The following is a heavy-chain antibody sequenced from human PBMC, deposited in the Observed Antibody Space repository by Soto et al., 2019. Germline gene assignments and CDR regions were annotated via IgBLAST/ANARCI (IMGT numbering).Heavy chain of an antibody. CDR3: ARSSGGNFGIILEGTNRFAP. CDR2: INPHGGST. Sequence: AAVKVSCKAPRDTFTSYYINWVRQAPGQGLEWMGVINPHGGSTAYAQKFKGRVTLTRDTSASTVYMEVSRLTSEDTAMYYCARSSGGNFGIILEGTNRFAPWGQGNLVTVSS. CDR1: RDTFTSYY. J-gene: IGHJ5*02. V-gene: IGHV1-46*01. D-gene: IGHD3-16*01.